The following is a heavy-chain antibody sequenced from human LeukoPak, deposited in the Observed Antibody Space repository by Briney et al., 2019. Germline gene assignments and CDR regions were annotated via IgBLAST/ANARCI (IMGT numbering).Heavy chain of an antibody. V-gene: IGHV3-21*01. D-gene: IGHD3-16*01. CDR1: GFTFSSYS. CDR2: ISSSSSYI. CDR3: ARDGTRAFYVWGSYFDY. J-gene: IGHJ4*02. Sequence: PGGSLRLSCAASGFTFSSYSMNWVRQAPGKGLEWVSSISSSSSYIYYADSVKGRFTISRDNAKNSLYLQMNSLRAEDTAVYYCARDGTRAFYVWGSYFDYWGQGTLVTVSS.